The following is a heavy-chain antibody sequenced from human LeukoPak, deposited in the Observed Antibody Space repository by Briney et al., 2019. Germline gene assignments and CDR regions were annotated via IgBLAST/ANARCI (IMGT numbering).Heavy chain of an antibody. CDR3: AELGITMIGGV. J-gene: IGHJ6*04. V-gene: IGHV3-48*03. Sequence: QPGGSLRLSCAASGFTFSSYEMNWVRQAPGKGLEWVSHISSSGSTIYYADSAKGRFTISRDNAKNSLYLQMNSLRAEDTAVYYCAELGITMIGGVWGKGTTVTISS. D-gene: IGHD3-10*02. CDR2: ISSSGSTI. CDR1: GFTFSSYE.